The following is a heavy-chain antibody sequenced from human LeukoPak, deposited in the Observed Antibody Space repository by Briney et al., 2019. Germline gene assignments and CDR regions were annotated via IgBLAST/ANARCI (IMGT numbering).Heavy chain of an antibody. V-gene: IGHV1-2*02. CDR2: ISPNTGDA. CDR1: GYAFNAYY. J-gene: IGHJ4*02. D-gene: IGHD3-22*01. CDR3: AKRGVVIRVILVGFHKEAYYFDS. Sequence: ASVKVSCKASGYAFNAYYIHWVRQAPGRGLEWMGWISPNTGDANYAQNFRDRVTMTRDTSISTAYLELRRLRSDDTAVYFCAKRGVVIRVILVGFHKEAYYFDSWGQGALVTVSS.